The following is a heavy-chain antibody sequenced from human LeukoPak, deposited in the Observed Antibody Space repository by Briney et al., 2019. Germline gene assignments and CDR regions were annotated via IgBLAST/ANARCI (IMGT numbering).Heavy chain of an antibody. CDR2: ISSSGSTI. V-gene: IGHV3-48*03. Sequence: PGGSLRLSCAASGFTFTSYEMNWVRQAPGKGLEWVSYISSSGSTIYYADSVQGRFTISRDNAKNSLYLQMNSLRVEDTAVYYCARDGCTNGVCHGLDYWGQGTLVTVSS. CDR1: GFTFTSYE. J-gene: IGHJ4*02. D-gene: IGHD2-8*01. CDR3: ARDGCTNGVCHGLDY.